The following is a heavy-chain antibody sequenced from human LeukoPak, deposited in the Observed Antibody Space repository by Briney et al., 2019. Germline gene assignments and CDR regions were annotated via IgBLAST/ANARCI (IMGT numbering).Heavy chain of an antibody. V-gene: IGHV3-20*04. Sequence: GGSLRLSCAASGFTFDDYGMSWVRHAPGKGLEWVSGINWNGGSTGCADSVKGRFTISRDNSKNTLYLQMNSLRAEDTAVYYCAKDLSPRTGSYYFDYWGQGTLVTVSS. CDR2: INWNGGST. CDR1: GFTFDDYG. D-gene: IGHD3-10*01. J-gene: IGHJ4*02. CDR3: AKDLSPRTGSYYFDY.